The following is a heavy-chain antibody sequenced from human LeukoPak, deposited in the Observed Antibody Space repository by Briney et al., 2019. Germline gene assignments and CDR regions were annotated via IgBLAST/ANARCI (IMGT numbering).Heavy chain of an antibody. Sequence: QAGRSLRLSCTASGFTFSNYAMSWVRQAPGKGLEWVSAISGSGTNTYYADSVKGRFTISRDNSKNTLYVQMNSLRLEDTAVYYCGKDLSVVTTISIDSWGQGTPVTVSS. CDR2: ISGSGTNT. J-gene: IGHJ4*02. V-gene: IGHV3-23*01. D-gene: IGHD2-21*02. CDR1: GFTFSNYA. CDR3: GKDLSVVTTISIDS.